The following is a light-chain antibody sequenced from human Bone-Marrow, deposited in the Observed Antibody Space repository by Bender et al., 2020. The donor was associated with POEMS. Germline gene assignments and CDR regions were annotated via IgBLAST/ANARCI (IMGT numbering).Light chain of an antibody. CDR3: SSITPSSGFL. J-gene: IGLJ2*01. CDR1: SSDVGTYDR. Sequence: QSALTQPPSVSGSPGQSVTLSCTGTSSDVGTYDRVSWYQQPPGTAPKLIIYEVSNRPSGVPDRFSGSKSGNTASLTISGLRAEDEADYYCSSITPSSGFLFGGGTRLTVL. CDR2: EVS. V-gene: IGLV2-18*02.